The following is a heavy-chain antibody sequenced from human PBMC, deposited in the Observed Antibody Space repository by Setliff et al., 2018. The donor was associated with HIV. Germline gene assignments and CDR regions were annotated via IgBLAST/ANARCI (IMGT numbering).Heavy chain of an antibody. CDR2: IHTEQGFP. V-gene: IGHV7-4-1*02. CDR1: GYSFINYA. J-gene: IGHJ3*02. CDR3: AVDRHAFDI. D-gene: IGHD5-12*01. Sequence: GASVKVSCKASGYSFINYAINWLRQAPGRGLEWMGWIHTEQGFPMYAQGFTGRFVFSLDPSVNTAYLQINSLTPDDGGVYYCAVDRHAFDIWDQGTVVTVSS.